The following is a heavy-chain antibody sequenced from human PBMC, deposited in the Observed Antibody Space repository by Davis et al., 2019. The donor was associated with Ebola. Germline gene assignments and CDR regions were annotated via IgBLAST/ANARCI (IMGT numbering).Heavy chain of an antibody. Sequence: PGGSLRLSCAASGFTFSSYSMNWVRQAPGKGLEWVSSISSSSSYIYYADSVKGRFTISRDNAKNSLYLQMNSLRAEDTAVYYCARGLGFRAVAGTWGQGTLVTVSS. CDR3: ARGLGFRAVAGT. V-gene: IGHV3-21*01. CDR1: GFTFSSYS. J-gene: IGHJ4*02. D-gene: IGHD6-19*01. CDR2: ISSSSSYI.